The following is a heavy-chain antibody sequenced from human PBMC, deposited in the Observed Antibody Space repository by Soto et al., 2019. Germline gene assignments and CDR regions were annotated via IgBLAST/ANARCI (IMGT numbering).Heavy chain of an antibody. V-gene: IGHV1-69*06. CDR2: IIPIFGTA. Sequence: QVQLVQSGAEVKKPGSSVKVSCKASGGTFSSYAISWVRQAPGQGLEWMGGIIPIFGTANYAQKFQGRVTITADKSTSTAYMELSSLRSEDTAVYYCAREDRYYGSGSYTYYYGMDVWGQGTTGTVSS. CDR3: AREDRYYGSGSYTYYYGMDV. J-gene: IGHJ6*02. D-gene: IGHD3-10*01. CDR1: GGTFSSYA.